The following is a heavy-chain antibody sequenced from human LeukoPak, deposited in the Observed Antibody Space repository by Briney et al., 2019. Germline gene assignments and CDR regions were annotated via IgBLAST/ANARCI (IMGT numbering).Heavy chain of an antibody. V-gene: IGHV1-8*01. D-gene: IGHD5-24*01. CDR1: GYTFTSYD. Sequence: ASVKVSCKASGYTFTSYDINWVRQATGQGLEWMGWMNPNSGNTGYAQKFQGRVTVTRNTSISTAYMELSSLRSEDTAVYYCATARKRWLQLNYYYYMDVWGKGTTVTVSS. J-gene: IGHJ6*03. CDR3: ATARKRWLQLNYYYYMDV. CDR2: MNPNSGNT.